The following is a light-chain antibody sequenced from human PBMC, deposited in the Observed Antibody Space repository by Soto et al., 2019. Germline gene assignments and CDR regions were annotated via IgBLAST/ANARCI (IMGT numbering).Light chain of an antibody. V-gene: IGKV3-20*01. J-gene: IGKJ4*01. Sequence: ETVLTQSPGTLSLSPGERATLSCSASQIVSSNYLAWYQQKPGQAPRLLIYGASGRATGIPDRFSGSGSGTDFTLTISRLEHEDVAVYYCQQYGTSPLTFGGGTKMEIK. CDR1: QIVSSNY. CDR2: GAS. CDR3: QQYGTSPLT.